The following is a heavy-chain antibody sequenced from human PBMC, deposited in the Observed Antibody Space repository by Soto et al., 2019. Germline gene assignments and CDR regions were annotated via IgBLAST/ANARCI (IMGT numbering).Heavy chain of an antibody. J-gene: IGHJ4*02. V-gene: IGHV1-3*01. CDR3: ARSGAPGAYCGCDCYPNDY. CDR1: GYTFTSYA. CDR2: INACNGNT. D-gene: IGHD2-21*02. Sequence: ASVKVSCKASGYTFTSYAMHWVCQAPGQRLEWMGWINACNGNTKYSQKFQGRVTITRDTSASTAYMELSSLRSEDTAVYYCARSGAPGAYCGCDCYPNDYWGQGTLVTVSS.